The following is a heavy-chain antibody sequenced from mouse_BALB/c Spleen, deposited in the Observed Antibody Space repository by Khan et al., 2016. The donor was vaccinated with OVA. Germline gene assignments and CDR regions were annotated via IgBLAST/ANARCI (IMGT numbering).Heavy chain of an antibody. CDR3: ARDGSRYNYAMDY. V-gene: IGHV3-2*02. CDR2: ISSSGST. Sequence: EVQLQQSGPGLVKPSQSLSLTCTVTGYSITSDYAWNWIRQFPGNKLEWMGSISSSGSTNYNPALKSRISLTRDTSKNQFFLQLNSVPTEDTATYYCARDGSRYNYAMDYWGQGTSVTVSS. J-gene: IGHJ4*01. CDR1: GYSITSDYA. D-gene: IGHD2-3*01.